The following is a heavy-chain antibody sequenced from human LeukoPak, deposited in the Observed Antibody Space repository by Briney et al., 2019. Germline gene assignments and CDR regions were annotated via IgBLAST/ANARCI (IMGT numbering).Heavy chain of an antibody. J-gene: IGHJ4*02. D-gene: IGHD3-10*01. CDR3: AKARPGDTFDF. Sequence: GGSLRLSCAASGFTFSLYWMNWVRQAPGKGLEWVASIMKVGSEKYYVDSVKGRFTISRDNAKDSLYLQMNSRRAEDTAVYYCAKARPGDTFDFWGQGTLVTVSS. V-gene: IGHV3-7*01. CDR2: IMKVGSEK. CDR1: GFTFSLYW.